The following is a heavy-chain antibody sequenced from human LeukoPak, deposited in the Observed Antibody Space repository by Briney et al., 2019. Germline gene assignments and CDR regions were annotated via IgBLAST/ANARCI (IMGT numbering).Heavy chain of an antibody. Sequence: ASVTVSCKASGYTFTSYDINWVRQATGQGLEWMGWMNPNSGNTGYAQKFQGRVTMTRNTSISTAYMELSSLRSEDTAVYYCARRSRNYYYYGMDVWGQGTTVTVSS. CDR2: MNPNSGNT. V-gene: IGHV1-8*01. J-gene: IGHJ6*02. CDR3: ARRSRNYYYYGMDV. CDR1: GYTFTSYD.